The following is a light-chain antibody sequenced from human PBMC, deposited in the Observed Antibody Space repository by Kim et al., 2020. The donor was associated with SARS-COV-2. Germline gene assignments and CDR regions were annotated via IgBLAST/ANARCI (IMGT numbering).Light chain of an antibody. CDR2: GKN. Sequence: VALGKTVRITCQGDSLRSYYATWYQQKPGQAPILVIYGKNNRPSGIPDRFSDSSSGNTASLTITGTQAGDEADYYCNSRDSNDNVVFGGGTKLTVL. CDR3: NSRDSNDNVV. V-gene: IGLV3-19*01. CDR1: SLRSYY. J-gene: IGLJ2*01.